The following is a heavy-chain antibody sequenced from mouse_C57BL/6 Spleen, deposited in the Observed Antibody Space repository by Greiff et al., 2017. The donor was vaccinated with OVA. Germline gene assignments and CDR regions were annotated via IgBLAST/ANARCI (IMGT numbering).Heavy chain of an antibody. V-gene: IGHV5-16*01. Sequence: EVKVVESEGGLVQPGSSMKLSCTASGFTFSDYYMAWVRQVPEKGLEWVANINYDGSSTYYLDSLKSRFIISRDNAKNILYLQMSSLKSEDTATYYCAREGYYGRYWYFDVWGTGTTVTVSS. D-gene: IGHD1-1*01. CDR2: INYDGSST. J-gene: IGHJ1*03. CDR3: AREGYYGRYWYFDV. CDR1: GFTFSDYY.